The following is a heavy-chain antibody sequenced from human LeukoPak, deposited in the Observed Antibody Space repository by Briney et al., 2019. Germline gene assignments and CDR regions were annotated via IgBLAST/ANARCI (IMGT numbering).Heavy chain of an antibody. D-gene: IGHD6-6*01. CDR2: SSGGGGST. J-gene: IGHJ4*02. CDR3: ARDLDPSSSPFPYYFDY. Sequence: QPGGTLRLSCAASGFTFSTYGMSWARQAPGTGLEWVSASSGGGGSTYYADSVKGRFTIARDNSKNTLYLQMNSLRAVDTAVYYCARDLDPSSSPFPYYFDYWGQGTLVTVSS. CDR1: GFTFSTYG. V-gene: IGHV3-23*01.